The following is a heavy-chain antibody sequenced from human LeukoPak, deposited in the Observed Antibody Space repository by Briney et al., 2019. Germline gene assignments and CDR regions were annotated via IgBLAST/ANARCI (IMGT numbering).Heavy chain of an antibody. Sequence: GGSLRLSCAASGFTFSSYAMHWVRQAPGKGLEWVAVISYDGSNKYYADSVKGRFTISRDNSKNTLYLQMNSLRAEDTAVYYCAKPDLGELSLVVYWGQGTLVTVSS. CDR2: ISYDGSNK. D-gene: IGHD3-16*02. J-gene: IGHJ4*02. CDR1: GFTFSSYA. CDR3: AKPDLGELSLVVY. V-gene: IGHV3-30-3*02.